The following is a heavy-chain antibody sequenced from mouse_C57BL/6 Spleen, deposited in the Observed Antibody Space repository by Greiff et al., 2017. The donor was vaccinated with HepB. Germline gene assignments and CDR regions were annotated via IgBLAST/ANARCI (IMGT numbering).Heavy chain of an antibody. CDR1: GYTFTDYN. Sequence: VQLKQSGPELVKPGASVKIPCKASGYTFTDYNMDWVKQSHGKSLEWIGDINPNNGGTIYNQKFKGKATLTVDKSSSTAYMELRSLTSEDTAVYYCARGDYDYDSAWFAYWGQGTLVTVSA. V-gene: IGHV1-18*01. J-gene: IGHJ3*01. D-gene: IGHD2-4*01. CDR3: ARGDYDYDSAWFAY. CDR2: INPNNGGT.